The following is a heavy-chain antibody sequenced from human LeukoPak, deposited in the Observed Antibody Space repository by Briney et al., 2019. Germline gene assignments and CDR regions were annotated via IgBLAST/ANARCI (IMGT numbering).Heavy chain of an antibody. D-gene: IGHD2-15*01. V-gene: IGHV1-2*02. Sequence: ASVKVSCKTSGNTFTGYYIHWVRQAPGQGPEWMGWINPNSGGTNYAQKFQGRVTMTRDTSISTAYMELSRLRSDDTAVYYCAREKVVDGGYGMDVWGQGTTVTVSS. CDR1: GNTFTGYY. CDR2: INPNSGGT. J-gene: IGHJ6*02. CDR3: AREKVVDGGYGMDV.